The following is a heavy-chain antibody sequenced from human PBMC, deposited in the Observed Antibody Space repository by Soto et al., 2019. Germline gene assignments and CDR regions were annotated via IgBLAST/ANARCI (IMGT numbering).Heavy chain of an antibody. J-gene: IGHJ4*02. CDR3: AKNQELELPRVIDF. Sequence: EVRLLESGGGLVKPGGSLRLSCATSGLTFSNYAMSWVRHAPGGGLGWVSSMSGSSSTTYYADSVGGRFTISRDRSKNTLYLQKSSLRAEDTALYYCAKNQELELPRVIDFWGQGTLVTVAS. CDR1: GLTFSNYA. V-gene: IGHV3-23*01. D-gene: IGHD1-7*01. CDR2: MSGSSSTT.